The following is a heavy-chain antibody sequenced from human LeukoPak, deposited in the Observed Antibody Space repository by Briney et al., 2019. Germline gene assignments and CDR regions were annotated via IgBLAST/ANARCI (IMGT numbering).Heavy chain of an antibody. Sequence: PSETLSLTCTVSGGSISSYYWSWIRQPPGKGLEWIGYIYYSGSTNYNPSLKSRVTISVDTSKNQFSLKLSSVTAADTAVYYCAGGYYYGYLDYWGQGTLVTVSS. D-gene: IGHD3-22*01. V-gene: IGHV4-59*01. CDR2: IYYSGST. CDR1: GGSISSYY. J-gene: IGHJ4*02. CDR3: AGGYYYGYLDY.